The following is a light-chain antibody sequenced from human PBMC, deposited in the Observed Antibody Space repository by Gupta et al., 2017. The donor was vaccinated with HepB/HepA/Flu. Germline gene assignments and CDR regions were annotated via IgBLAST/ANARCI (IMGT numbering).Light chain of an antibody. CDR1: QSVSSSY. V-gene: IGKV3-20*01. CDR3: QQYGSSPGT. Sequence: EIVLTQSPGTLSLSQGEIATLSSRASQSVSSSYLAWYQQKPGQAPRLLIYGASSRATGIPDRFSGSGYGTDFTLTISRLEPEDFAVYYCQQYGSSPGTFGQGTKVEIK. CDR2: GAS. J-gene: IGKJ1*01.